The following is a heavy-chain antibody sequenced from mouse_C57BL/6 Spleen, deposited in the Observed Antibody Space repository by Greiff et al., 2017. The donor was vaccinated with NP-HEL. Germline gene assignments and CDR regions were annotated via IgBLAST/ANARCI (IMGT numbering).Heavy chain of an antibody. CDR1: GYTFTDYN. Sequence: VQLQQSGPELVKPGASVKMSCKASGYTFTDYNMHWVKQSHGKSLEWIGYINPNNGGTSYNQKFKGKATLTVNQSSSTAYMELRSLTSEDSAVYYCARDNMDYDHDGDAMDYWGQGTSVTVAA. J-gene: IGHJ4*01. V-gene: IGHV1-22*01. CDR3: ARDNMDYDHDGDAMDY. D-gene: IGHD2-4*01. CDR2: INPNNGGT.